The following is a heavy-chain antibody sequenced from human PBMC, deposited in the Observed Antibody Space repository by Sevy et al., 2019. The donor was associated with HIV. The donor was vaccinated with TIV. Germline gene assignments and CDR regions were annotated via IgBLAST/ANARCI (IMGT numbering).Heavy chain of an antibody. D-gene: IGHD3-3*01. CDR2: ISSSSSYI. V-gene: IGHV3-21*01. J-gene: IGHJ4*02. Sequence: GGSLRLSCAASGFTFSSYSMNWVRQAPGKGLEWVSSISSSSSYIYYADSVKGRFTISRDNAKNSLYLQMNSLRAEDTAVYYCARDLYYDFWSGASYYFDYLGQGTLVTVSS. CDR1: GFTFSSYS. CDR3: ARDLYYDFWSGASYYFDY.